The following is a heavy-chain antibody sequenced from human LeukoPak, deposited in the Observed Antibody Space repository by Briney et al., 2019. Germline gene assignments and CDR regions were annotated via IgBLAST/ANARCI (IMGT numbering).Heavy chain of an antibody. D-gene: IGHD2-2*01. V-gene: IGHV3-23*01. J-gene: IGHJ4*02. CDR2: ISGSGGST. Sequence: GGSLRLSCAASGFTFSSYAMSWVRQAPGKGLEWVSAISGSGGSTYYADSVKGRFTISRDNSKDTLYLQMNSLRAEDTAVYYCARVNRYCSSTSCYSPFDYWGQGTLVTVSS. CDR1: GFTFSSYA. CDR3: ARVNRYCSSTSCYSPFDY.